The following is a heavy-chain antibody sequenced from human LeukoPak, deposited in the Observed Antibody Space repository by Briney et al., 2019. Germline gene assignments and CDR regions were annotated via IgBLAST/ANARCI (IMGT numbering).Heavy chain of an antibody. D-gene: IGHD6-19*01. CDR3: ARFGRYSSGWPYFGY. Sequence: PGGSLRLSCAASGFTVSSNYMSWVRQAPGKGLEWVSVIYSGGSTYYADSVKGRFTISRDNSKNTLYLQMNSLRAEDTAVYYCARFGRYSSGWPYFGYWGQGTLVTVSS. J-gene: IGHJ4*02. CDR2: IYSGGST. CDR1: GFTVSSNY. V-gene: IGHV3-53*01.